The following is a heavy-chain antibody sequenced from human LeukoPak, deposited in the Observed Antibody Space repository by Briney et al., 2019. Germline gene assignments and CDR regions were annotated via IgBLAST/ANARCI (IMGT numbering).Heavy chain of an antibody. CDR2: IYSGGST. J-gene: IGHJ6*02. CDR1: GFTVSSNY. V-gene: IGHV3-53*01. Sequence: PGGSLRLSCAASGFTVSSNYMSWVSQAPGKGLEWVSVIYSGGSTYYADSVKGRFTISRDNSKNTLYLQMNSLRAEDTAVYYCASCSSTSREYYYYYYGMDVWGQGTTVTVSS. D-gene: IGHD2-2*01. CDR3: ASCSSTSREYYYYYYGMDV.